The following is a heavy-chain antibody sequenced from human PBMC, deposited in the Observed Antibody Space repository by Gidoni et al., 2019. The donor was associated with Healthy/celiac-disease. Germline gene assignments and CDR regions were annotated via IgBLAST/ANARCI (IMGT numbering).Heavy chain of an antibody. D-gene: IGHD2-8*01. J-gene: IGHJ6*02. Sequence: QVQLVASGGGVVQPGRSLSLSCAASGFTFSSYGMHWVRQARGKGLEWVAVIWYDGSNKYYADSVKGRFTISRDNSKNTLYLQMNSLRAEDTAVYYCARDGNGEGRYYYYYGMDVWGQGTTVTVSS. CDR3: ARDGNGEGRYYYYYGMDV. V-gene: IGHV3-33*01. CDR1: GFTFSSYG. CDR2: IWYDGSNK.